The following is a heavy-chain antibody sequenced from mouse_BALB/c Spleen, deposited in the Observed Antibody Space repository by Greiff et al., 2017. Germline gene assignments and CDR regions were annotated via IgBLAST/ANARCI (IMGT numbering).Heavy chain of an antibody. CDR2: ISYSGST. CDR1: GDSITSGY. Sequence: EVQLVESGPSLVKPSQTLSLTCSVTGDSITSGYWNWIRKFPGNKLEYMGYISYSGSTYYNPSLKSRISITRDTSKNQYYLQLNSVTTEDTATYYCARDLYDGYLYAMDYWGQGTSVTVSS. CDR3: ARDLYDGYLYAMDY. D-gene: IGHD2-3*01. J-gene: IGHJ4*01. V-gene: IGHV3-8*02.